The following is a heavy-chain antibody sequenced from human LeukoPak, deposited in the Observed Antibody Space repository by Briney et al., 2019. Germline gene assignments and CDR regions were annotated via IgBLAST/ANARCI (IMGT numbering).Heavy chain of an antibody. J-gene: IGHJ5*02. Sequence: SETLSLTCTVSGGSISSYYWSWIRQPPGKGLEWIGYVYYSGSTNYNPSLKSRVTISVDTSKNQFSLKLSSVTAADTAVYYCARAGIAAAGSRWFDPWGQGTLVTVSS. V-gene: IGHV4-59*01. CDR1: GGSISSYY. CDR2: VYYSGST. D-gene: IGHD6-13*01. CDR3: ARAGIAAAGSRWFDP.